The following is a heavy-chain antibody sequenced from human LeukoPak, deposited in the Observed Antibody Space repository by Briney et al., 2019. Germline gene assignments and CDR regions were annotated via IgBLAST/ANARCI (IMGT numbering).Heavy chain of an antibody. CDR2: INPNSGGT. CDR3: STRGYSGYDPIIDY. CDR1: GYSFIGYY. D-gene: IGHD5-12*01. Sequence: ASVKVSCKASGYSFIGYYMHWVRQAPGQGLEWMGWINPNSGGTNYAQKFQGRVTMTRDTSISTAYMELSRLRSDDTAVYYCSTRGYSGYDPIIDYWGQGTLVTVSS. V-gene: IGHV1-2*02. J-gene: IGHJ4*02.